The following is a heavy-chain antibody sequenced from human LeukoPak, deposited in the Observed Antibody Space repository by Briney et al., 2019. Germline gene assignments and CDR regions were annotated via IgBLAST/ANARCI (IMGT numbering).Heavy chain of an antibody. CDR2: IYHSGST. Sequence: SETLSLTCTVSGYSISSGYYWGWIRQPPGKGLGWIGSIYHSGSTYYNPSLKSRVTISVDTSKNQFSLKLSSVTAADTAVYYCARVADIVFDYWGQGTLVTVSS. CDR1: GYSISSGYY. V-gene: IGHV4-38-2*02. D-gene: IGHD3-16*02. J-gene: IGHJ4*02. CDR3: ARVADIVFDY.